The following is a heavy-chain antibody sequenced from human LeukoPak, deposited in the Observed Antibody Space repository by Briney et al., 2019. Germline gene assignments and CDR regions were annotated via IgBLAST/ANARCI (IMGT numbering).Heavy chain of an antibody. J-gene: IGHJ3*02. CDR2: ITRVSTCT. V-gene: IGHV3-21*01. Sequence: PGGSLKLSCAASGFTFSDFAMNWVRQAPGKGLEWVSSITRVSTCTYYSESVQGRFTISRDNHKDLLYLQLNSLRGDDSGIYYCTRDRNDYGDPYAFDIWGQGTVVTVSS. D-gene: IGHD4-17*01. CDR1: GFTFSDFA. CDR3: TRDRNDYGDPYAFDI.